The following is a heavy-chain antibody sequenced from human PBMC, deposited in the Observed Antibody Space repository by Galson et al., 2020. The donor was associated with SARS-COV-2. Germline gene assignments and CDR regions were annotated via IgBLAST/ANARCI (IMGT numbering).Heavy chain of an antibody. V-gene: IGHV3-23*01. J-gene: IGHJ4*02. Sequence: GSLRLSCGASGFTFSSFAMSWVRQAPGKGLEWVSVISGSGDSTCYADSVKGRFTISRDNSRNSLYLQMNSLRAEDTAVYYCAKDIRGAAATGSYAVDYWGQGTLVTVAS. CDR1: GFTFSSFA. CDR2: ISGSGDST. CDR3: AKDIRGAAATGSYAVDY. D-gene: IGHD6-13*01.